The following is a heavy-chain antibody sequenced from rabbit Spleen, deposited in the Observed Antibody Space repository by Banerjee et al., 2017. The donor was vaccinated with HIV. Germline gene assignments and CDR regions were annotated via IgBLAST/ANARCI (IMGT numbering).Heavy chain of an antibody. CDR3: ARDSAGREDFNL. V-gene: IGHV1S40*01. J-gene: IGHJ4*01. D-gene: IGHD4-2*01. CDR1: GVSLNDKDV. Sequence: QSLEESGGDLVKPGTSLTLTCKASGVSLNDKDVMCWVRQAPGKGLEWIACINAATAKPVYATWAKGRFTISRTSSTTVTLRMTSLTSADTATYFCARDSAGREDFNLWVPGTLVTVS. CDR2: INAATAKP.